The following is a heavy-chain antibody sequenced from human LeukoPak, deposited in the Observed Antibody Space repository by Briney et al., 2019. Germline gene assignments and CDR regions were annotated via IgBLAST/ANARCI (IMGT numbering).Heavy chain of an antibody. J-gene: IGHJ4*02. CDR2: INPNTGGT. Sequence: GASVKVSCKASGYTFTAYYVHWVRQAPRQGPEWMGWINPNTGGTNLAQRFQGRVTMTRDTSISTAYMELSRLRSDDTAMYYCARDKLRYFDYWGQGTLVTVSS. CDR1: GYTFTAYY. V-gene: IGHV1-2*02. CDR3: ARDKLRYFDY. D-gene: IGHD3-10*01.